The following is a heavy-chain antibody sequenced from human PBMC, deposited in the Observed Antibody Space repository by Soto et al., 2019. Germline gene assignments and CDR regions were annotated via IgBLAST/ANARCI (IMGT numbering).Heavy chain of an antibody. J-gene: IGHJ4*02. D-gene: IGHD3-22*01. Sequence: QMQLQESGPGLMKPSETLSLSCTVSGASVSISTYYWGWIRQPPGKGLEWIGTVHYRWTTHYTPSIKSRVTISVDTSKNQFSLKLSSVTAADTAVYSCASQVKTFYYGSSGYYPDYWGQGALVTVSS. CDR3: ASQVKTFYYGSSGYYPDY. CDR1: GASVSISTYY. CDR2: VHYRWTT. V-gene: IGHV4-39*01.